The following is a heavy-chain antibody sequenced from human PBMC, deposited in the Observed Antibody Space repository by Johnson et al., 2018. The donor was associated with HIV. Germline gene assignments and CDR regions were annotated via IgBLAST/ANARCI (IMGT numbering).Heavy chain of an antibody. V-gene: IGHV3-30*04. CDR2: ITYDGSNK. Sequence: QVQLVESGGGVVQPGRSLRLSCTASGFTFSNYAIHWVRQAPGKGLEWVAGITYDGSNKYYGDSVKGRFTISRDYSKNTAYLQMNSLKTEDTAVYYCTRALRVVVVAATFDAFDIWGQGTMVTVSS. J-gene: IGHJ3*02. CDR3: TRALRVVVVAATFDAFDI. CDR1: GFTFSNYA. D-gene: IGHD2-15*01.